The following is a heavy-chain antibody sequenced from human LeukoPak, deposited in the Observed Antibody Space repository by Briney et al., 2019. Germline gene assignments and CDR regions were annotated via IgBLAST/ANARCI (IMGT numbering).Heavy chain of an antibody. CDR1: GYSFTSYW. V-gene: IGHV5-51*01. Sequence: GESLKISCKGSGYSFTSYWIGWVRQMPGKGLEWMGIIYPDDSDTRYSPSFQGQVTISADKSISTAYLQWSSLKASDTAMYYCARHEDIAAEGFDYWGQGTLVTVSS. CDR2: IYPDDSDT. CDR3: ARHEDIAAEGFDY. J-gene: IGHJ4*02. D-gene: IGHD6-25*01.